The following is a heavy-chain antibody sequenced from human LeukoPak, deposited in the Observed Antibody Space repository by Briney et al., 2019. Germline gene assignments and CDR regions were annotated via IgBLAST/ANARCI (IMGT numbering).Heavy chain of an antibody. CDR3: AKPDPSGRGFGGDTVIGAFDI. CDR1: GLTFSSYV. J-gene: IGHJ3*02. V-gene: IGHV3-23*01. Sequence: GGSLRLSCAASGLTFSSYVMSWLRQAPGKGLEWVSAISGSGGGTYYADSLKGRFTISRDNPKNTVYPQMNSLRPDDTALYYFAKPDPSGRGFGGDTVIGAFDIWGQGTMVTVSS. D-gene: IGHD3-16*02. CDR2: ISGSGGGT.